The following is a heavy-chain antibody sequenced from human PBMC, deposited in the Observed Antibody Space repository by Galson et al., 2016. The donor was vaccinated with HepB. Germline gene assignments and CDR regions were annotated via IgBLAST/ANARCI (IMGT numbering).Heavy chain of an antibody. V-gene: IGHV3-43*01. CDR1: GFTFGTYT. D-gene: IGHD4-23*01. CDR3: AKYHGGDSGFDY. CDR2: ITGARANA. Sequence: SLRLSCAASGFTFGTYTMHWIRQAPGEGLQWVSLITGARANAYYADSVKGRFTISRDNRKNSLYLQMNSLRTEDTALYYCAKYHGGDSGFDYWGQGTLVTVSS. J-gene: IGHJ4*02.